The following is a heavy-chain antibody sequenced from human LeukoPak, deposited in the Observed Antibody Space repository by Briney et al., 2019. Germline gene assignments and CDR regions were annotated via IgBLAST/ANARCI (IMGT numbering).Heavy chain of an antibody. D-gene: IGHD2-15*01. CDR1: GGSFSGYY. V-gene: IGHV4-34*01. J-gene: IGHJ4*02. CDR3: ARAWGYCSGGSCLGHFDY. Sequence: PSETLSLTCAVYGGSFSGYYWSWIRQPPGKGLEWIGEINHSGSTNHNPSLKSRVTISVDTSKNQFSLKLSSVTAADTAVYYCARAWGYCSGGSCLGHFDYWGQGTLVTVSS. CDR2: INHSGST.